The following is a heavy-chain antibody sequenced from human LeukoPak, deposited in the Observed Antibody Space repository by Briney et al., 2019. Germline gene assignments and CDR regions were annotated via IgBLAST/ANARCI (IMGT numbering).Heavy chain of an antibody. D-gene: IGHD3-10*01. J-gene: IGHJ4*02. CDR2: INHSGST. CDR1: GGSFSGYY. Sequence: SETLSLTCAVYGGSFSGYYWSWIRQPPGKGLEWIGEINHSGSTNYNPSLKSRVTISVDTSKNQFSLKLSSVTAADTAVYYCARVGGSGSYYNDYWGQGTLVIVSS. CDR3: ARVGGSGSYYNDY. V-gene: IGHV4-34*01.